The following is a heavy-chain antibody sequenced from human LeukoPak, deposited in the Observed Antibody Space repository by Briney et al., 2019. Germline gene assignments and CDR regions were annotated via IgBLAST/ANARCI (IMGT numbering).Heavy chain of an antibody. J-gene: IGHJ4*02. CDR1: GGSFSGYY. CDR3: ARESIVVVPAAMRDYFDY. Sequence: SETLSLTCAVYGGSFSGYYWSWLRQPPGKGLEWIGEINHSGSTNYNPSLKSRVTISVDTSKNQFSLKLSSVTAADTAVYYCARESIVVVPAAMRDYFDYWGQGTLVTVSS. D-gene: IGHD2-2*01. V-gene: IGHV4-34*01. CDR2: INHSGST.